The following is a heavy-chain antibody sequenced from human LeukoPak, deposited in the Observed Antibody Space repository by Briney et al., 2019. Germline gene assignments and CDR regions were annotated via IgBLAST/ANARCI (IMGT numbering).Heavy chain of an antibody. CDR3: ARVYRQLLWFGEDNDAFDI. CDR2: IYYSGST. Sequence: SETLSLTCTVSGVSISSYYWSWIRQPPGKGLEWIGYIYYSGSTNYNPSLKSRVTISVDTSKNQFSLKLSSVTAADTAVYYCARVYRQLLWFGEDNDAFDIWGQGTMVTVSS. J-gene: IGHJ3*02. V-gene: IGHV4-59*01. CDR1: GVSISSYY. D-gene: IGHD3-10*01.